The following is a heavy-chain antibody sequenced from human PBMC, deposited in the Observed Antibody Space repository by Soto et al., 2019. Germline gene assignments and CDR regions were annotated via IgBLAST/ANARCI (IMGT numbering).Heavy chain of an antibody. CDR3: ASGYYGSGSSYYFDY. D-gene: IGHD3-10*01. CDR1: GFTFSSYG. CDR2: IWYDGSNK. J-gene: IGHJ4*02. Sequence: QVQLVESGGGVVQPGRSLRLSCAASGFTFSSYGMHWVRQAPGKGLEWVAVIWYDGSNKYYADSVKGRFTISRDNSKNTLYLQMNSLRAEDTAVYYCASGYYGSGSSYYFDYWGQGTLVTVSS. V-gene: IGHV3-33*01.